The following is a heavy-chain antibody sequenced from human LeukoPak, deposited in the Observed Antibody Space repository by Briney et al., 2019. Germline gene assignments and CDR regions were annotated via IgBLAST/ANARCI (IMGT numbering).Heavy chain of an antibody. D-gene: IGHD1-26*01. CDR1: GGSISSYY. J-gene: IGHJ3*01. CDR2: IYYSGST. V-gene: IGHV4-59*01. Sequence: SETLSLTCTVSGGSISSYYWSWIRQPPGKGLEWIGYIYYSGSTNYNPSLKSRVTISVDTSKNQFSLKLSSVTAEDTAVYYCARGPQVGAFDLWGQGTMATVSS. CDR3: ARGPQVGAFDL.